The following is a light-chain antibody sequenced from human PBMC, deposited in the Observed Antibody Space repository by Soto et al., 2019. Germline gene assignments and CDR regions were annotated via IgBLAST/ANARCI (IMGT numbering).Light chain of an antibody. CDR2: DTS. V-gene: IGKV3-15*01. Sequence: DIVVTQSPATLSASPGERATLSCRASQFVSSRLAWYQQRPGQVPRLLIYDTSTRAPGISVRFSGSGSGTKFTLTSSRLQSEDFAVYYCQEYIQWPPGMFGPGTTVDIK. J-gene: IGKJ1*01. CDR1: QFVSSR. CDR3: QEYIQWPPGM.